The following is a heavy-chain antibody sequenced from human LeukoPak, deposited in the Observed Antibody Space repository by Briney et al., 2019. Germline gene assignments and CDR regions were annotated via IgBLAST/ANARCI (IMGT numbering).Heavy chain of an antibody. D-gene: IGHD3-9*01. CDR1: GYTLTELS. V-gene: IGHV1-24*01. J-gene: IGHJ4*02. Sequence: GASVEVSCKVSGYTLTELSMHWVRQAPGKGLEWMGGFDPEDGETIYAQKFQGRVTMTEDTSTDTAYMELSSLRSEDTAVYYCATPRKGDWLYYFDYWGQGTLVTVSS. CDR2: FDPEDGET. CDR3: ATPRKGDWLYYFDY.